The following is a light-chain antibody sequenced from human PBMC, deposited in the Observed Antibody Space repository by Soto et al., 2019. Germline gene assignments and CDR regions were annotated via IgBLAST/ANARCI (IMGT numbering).Light chain of an antibody. V-gene: IGKV1-39*01. J-gene: IGKJ5*01. CDR3: QQSDSIPIT. Sequence: DIQMTQSPSSLPASVGDRVTITCRASQSISGNLNWYQQKPGKAPKLLIYTTSTLQSGVPSRFSGSGSGTDSTLTISSLQPEDFATYYCQQSDSIPITFGQGTRLEIK. CDR1: QSISGN. CDR2: TTS.